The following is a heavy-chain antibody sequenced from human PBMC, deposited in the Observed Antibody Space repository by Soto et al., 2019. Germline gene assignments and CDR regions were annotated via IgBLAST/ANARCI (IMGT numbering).Heavy chain of an antibody. CDR1: GYSFTSYW. J-gene: IGHJ6*02. V-gene: IGHV5-10-1*01. D-gene: IGHD6-19*01. CDR3: ARPVVAVAGTMDYYYYGMDV. CDR2: IDPSDSYT. Sequence: GESLKISCKGSGYSFTSYWISWVRQMPGKGLEWMGRIDPSDSYTNYSPSSQGHVTISADKSISTAYLQWSSLKASDTAMYYCARPVVAVAGTMDYYYYGMDVWGQGTTVTVSS.